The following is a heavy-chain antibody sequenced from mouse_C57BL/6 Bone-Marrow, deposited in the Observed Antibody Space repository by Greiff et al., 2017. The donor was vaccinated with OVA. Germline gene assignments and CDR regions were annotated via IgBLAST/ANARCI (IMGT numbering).Heavy chain of an antibody. CDR1: GYTFTNYW. Sequence: VQLQQSGAELVRPGTSVKMSCKASGYTFTNYWIGWAKQRPGHGLEWIGDIYPGGGYTNYNEKFKGKATLTADKSSSTAYMQFSSLTSEDSAIYYCARGDYDKGYAMDYWGQGTSVTVSS. D-gene: IGHD1-1*01. CDR3: ARGDYDKGYAMDY. CDR2: IYPGGGYT. J-gene: IGHJ4*01. V-gene: IGHV1-63*01.